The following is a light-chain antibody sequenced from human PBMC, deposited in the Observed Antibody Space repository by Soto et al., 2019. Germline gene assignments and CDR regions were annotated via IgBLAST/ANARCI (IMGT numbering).Light chain of an antibody. V-gene: IGKV3-20*01. CDR3: QQYGGSPRT. CDR2: GAS. J-gene: IGKJ1*01. Sequence: EIVLTQSPGTRSLSPGEVATLSFMASQSVSNNYLAWYQQKPGQAPRLLIYGASNRATGIPDRFSGSGSGTDFTLTISRLEPQDFAVYYCQQYGGSPRTFGQGTKVDIK. CDR1: QSVSNNY.